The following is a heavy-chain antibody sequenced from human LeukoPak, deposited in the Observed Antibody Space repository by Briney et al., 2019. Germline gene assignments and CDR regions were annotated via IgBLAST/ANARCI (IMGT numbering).Heavy chain of an antibody. Sequence: ASVKVSCKASGYTFTTYDINWVRHAHGQGLEWMGCMNPNSGNTGYTQKFQGRVTMTRNTSISTAYMELSSLRSEDTAVYYCARGRGRGHKENWFDPWGQGTLVTVSS. CDR1: GYTFTTYD. CDR2: MNPNSGNT. CDR3: ARGRGRGHKENWFDP. V-gene: IGHV1-8*01. J-gene: IGHJ5*02.